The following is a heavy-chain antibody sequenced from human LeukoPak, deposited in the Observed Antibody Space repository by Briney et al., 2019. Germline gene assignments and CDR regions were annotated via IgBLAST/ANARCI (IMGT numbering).Heavy chain of an antibody. CDR1: GFTFGHYA. CDR2: IGGSGGST. Sequence: PGGSLRLSCAASGFTFGHYAMSWVRQAPGKGLEWVSGIGGSGGSTYYANSVKGRFTISSDNSKNTLFLQMDSLRAEDTAIYYCAKDYSIIKPEVGDPLDHWGRGTLVTVSS. CDR3: AKDYSIIKPEVGDPLDH. J-gene: IGHJ5*02. D-gene: IGHD2-21*01. V-gene: IGHV3-23*01.